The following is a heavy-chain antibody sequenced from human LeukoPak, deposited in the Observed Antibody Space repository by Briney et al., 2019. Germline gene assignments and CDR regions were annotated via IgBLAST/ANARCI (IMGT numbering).Heavy chain of an antibody. CDR1: GYSISSGYY. CDR3: ARHGPGRSYYYGSGSRLNWFDP. CDR2: INHSGST. V-gene: IGHV4-38-2*02. J-gene: IGHJ5*02. D-gene: IGHD3-10*01. Sequence: PSETLSLTCTVSGYSISSGYYWGWIRQPPGKGLEWIGEINHSGSTNYNPSLKSRVTISVDTSKNQFSLKLSSVTAADTAVYYCARHGPGRSYYYGSGSRLNWFDPWGQGTLVTVSS.